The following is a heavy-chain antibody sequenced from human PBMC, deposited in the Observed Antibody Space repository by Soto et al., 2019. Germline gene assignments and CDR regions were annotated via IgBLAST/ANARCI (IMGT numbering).Heavy chain of an antibody. CDR2: ISGSGGST. J-gene: IGHJ4*02. CDR3: ATGTFNFDS. Sequence: PGGSLRLSCAASGFTFSSYAMSWVRQAPGKGLEWVSSISGSGGSTYYADSVKGRFIISRDNSKSTLYLQMNSLRAEDTAVYYCATGTFNFDSWGQGTLVPSPQ. V-gene: IGHV3-23*01. CDR1: GFTFSSYA.